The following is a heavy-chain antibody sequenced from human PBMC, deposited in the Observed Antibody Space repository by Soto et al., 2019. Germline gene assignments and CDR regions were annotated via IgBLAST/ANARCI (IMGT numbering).Heavy chain of an antibody. Sequence: QMHLVQSGADVKKPGASVKVSCKASGYTFTGYYIHWVRQAPGQGLEWMGWVNPNSGGTGYAQRFQGRVTMTRDTSINSVYMELSRLRSDDTATYFCARGNSGDDDEFDYWGQGTPVTVSS. CDR3: ARGNSGDDDEFDY. V-gene: IGHV1-2*02. CDR1: GYTFTGYY. J-gene: IGHJ4*02. D-gene: IGHD5-12*01. CDR2: VNPNSGGT.